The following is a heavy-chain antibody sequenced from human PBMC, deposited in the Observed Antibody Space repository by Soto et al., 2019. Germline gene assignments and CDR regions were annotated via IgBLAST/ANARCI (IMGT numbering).Heavy chain of an antibody. CDR3: AKGEQWLVLFYYYYGMDV. CDR1: GFTFSSSW. J-gene: IGHJ6*02. CDR2: VTGDGSST. D-gene: IGHD6-19*01. V-gene: IGHV3-74*01. Sequence: GGSLRLSCAASGFTFSSSWMHWVRQAPGKGLVWVSRVTGDGSSTNYADSVKGRFTISRDNAKNTLYLQMNSLRAEDTAVYYCAKGEQWLVLFYYYYGMDVWGQGTTVTVSS.